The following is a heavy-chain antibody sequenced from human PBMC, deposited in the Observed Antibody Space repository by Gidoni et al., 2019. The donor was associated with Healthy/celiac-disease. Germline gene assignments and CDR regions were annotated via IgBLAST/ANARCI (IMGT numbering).Heavy chain of an antibody. D-gene: IGHD5-18*01. CDR3: ARGTPRGGYSYGHYFDY. Sequence: GLEWIGEINHSGSTNYNPSLKSRVTISVDTSKNQFSLKLSSVTAADTAVYYCARGTPRGGYSYGHYFDYWGQGTLVTVSS. V-gene: IGHV4-34*01. CDR2: INHSGST. J-gene: IGHJ4*02.